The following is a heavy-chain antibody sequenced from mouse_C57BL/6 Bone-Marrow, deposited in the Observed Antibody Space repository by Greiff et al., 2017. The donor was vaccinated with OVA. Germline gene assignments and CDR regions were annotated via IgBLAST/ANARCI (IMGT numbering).Heavy chain of an antibody. CDR3: TRNYSNYWFAY. V-gene: IGHV1-15*01. CDR1: GYTFTDYE. CDR2: IDPETGGT. D-gene: IGHD2-5*01. Sequence: QVQLQQSGPELVRPGASVTLSCKASGYTFTDYEMHWVKQTPVHGLEWIGAIDPETGGTAYNQKFKGKAILTADKSSSTAYMELRSLTSEDSAVYYCTRNYSNYWFAYWGQGTLVTVSA. J-gene: IGHJ3*01.